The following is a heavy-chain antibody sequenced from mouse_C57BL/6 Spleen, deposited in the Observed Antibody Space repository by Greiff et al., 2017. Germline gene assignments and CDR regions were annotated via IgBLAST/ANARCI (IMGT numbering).Heavy chain of an antibody. D-gene: IGHD2-3*01. Sequence: QVQLQQPGAELVRPGSSVKLSCKASGYTFTSYWMAWVKQRPGQGLEWIGNIYPSDSETHYNQKFKDKVTLTVDKSSSTAYMQLSSLTSEDSAVYYCARVNDGYPAWFAYWGQGTLVTVSA. V-gene: IGHV1-61*01. CDR2: IYPSDSET. CDR1: GYTFTSYW. J-gene: IGHJ3*01. CDR3: ARVNDGYPAWFAY.